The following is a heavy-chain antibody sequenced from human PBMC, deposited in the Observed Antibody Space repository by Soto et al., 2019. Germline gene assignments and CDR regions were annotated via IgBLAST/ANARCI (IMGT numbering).Heavy chain of an antibody. Sequence: QVQLLQSGAEVKKPGASVKVSCKTSGYTFTDYGITWVRQTPGQGLEWMGWISAKNGNTNYVQKFRDRVTMTTDTSTSTAYMELRSPTSDDTAVYYCARDKEFPDYWGQGTLVTVSS. V-gene: IGHV1-18*01. CDR1: GYTFTDYG. J-gene: IGHJ4*02. CDR3: ARDKEFPDY. CDR2: ISAKNGNT.